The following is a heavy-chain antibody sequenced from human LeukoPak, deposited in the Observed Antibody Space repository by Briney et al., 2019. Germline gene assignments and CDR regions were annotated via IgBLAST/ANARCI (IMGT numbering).Heavy chain of an antibody. J-gene: IGHJ3*02. CDR1: GGSISSSSYY. V-gene: IGHV4-39*01. CDR2: IYYSGST. D-gene: IGHD1-14*01. Sequence: SETLSLTCTVSGGSISSSSYYWGWIRQPPGKGLEWIGSIYYSGSTYYNPSLKSRVTISVDTSKNQFSLKLSSVTAADTAVYYCARQTVTPDDAFDIWGQVTMVTVSS. CDR3: ARQTVTPDDAFDI.